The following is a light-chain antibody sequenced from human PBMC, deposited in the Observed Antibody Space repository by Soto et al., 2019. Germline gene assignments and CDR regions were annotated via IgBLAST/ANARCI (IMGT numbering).Light chain of an antibody. V-gene: IGKV3-20*01. J-gene: IGKJ4*01. CDR1: QSVSGSY. Sequence: EMVWTQSPGTLSLSPGERATLSCRASQSVSGSYFAWYQQKPGQAPRLLIYGASSRATGNPDRFSGSGSGRDFTVTNSGLEPEECAVYYCQKYGSSQLTVGGKTKVEIK. CDR2: GAS. CDR3: QKYGSSQLT.